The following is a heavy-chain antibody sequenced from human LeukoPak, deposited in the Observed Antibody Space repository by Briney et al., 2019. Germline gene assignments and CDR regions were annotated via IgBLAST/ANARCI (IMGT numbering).Heavy chain of an antibody. V-gene: IGHV3-53*01. D-gene: IGHD2-21*02. J-gene: IGHJ3*02. CDR1: GFTVSSNY. CDR2: IYSGGST. Sequence: GGSLRLSCAASGFTVSSNYMSWVRQAPGKGLEWVSVIYSGGSTYYADSVKGRFTISRDNSKDTLYLQMNSLRAEDTAVYYCARVLWLLGAFDIWGQGTMVTVSS. CDR3: ARVLWLLGAFDI.